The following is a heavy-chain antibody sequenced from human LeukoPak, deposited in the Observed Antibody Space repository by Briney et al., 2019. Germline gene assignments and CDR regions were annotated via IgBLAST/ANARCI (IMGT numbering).Heavy chain of an antibody. V-gene: IGHV4-39*01. D-gene: IGHD5-18*01. CDR1: GDSISSSISY. Sequence: SETLSLTCTVSGDSISSSISYWGWIRQPPGKGLEWIGSIYYSGSTHYNPSLKSRVIISVDTSKNQFSLRLSSVTAADTAVYYCAKNHTHEGYGYYFDYWGQGTLITVSS. J-gene: IGHJ4*02. CDR2: IYYSGST. CDR3: AKNHTHEGYGYYFDY.